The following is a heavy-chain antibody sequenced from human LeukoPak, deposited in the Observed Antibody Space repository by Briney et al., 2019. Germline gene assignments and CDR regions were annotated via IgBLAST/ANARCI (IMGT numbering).Heavy chain of an antibody. J-gene: IGHJ4*02. D-gene: IGHD1-14*01. CDR2: IYNGGSA. V-gene: IGHV4-4*07. Sequence: KPSETLSLTCTVSGASVSNYYWSWIRQPAGKGLDWIGRIYNGGSANYNPSLQSRISMSVDTSKNQFSLRLKSVTAADTAVYYCARQPIGPYYFDYWGQGTLVTVSS. CDR3: ARQPIGPYYFDY. CDR1: GASVSNYY.